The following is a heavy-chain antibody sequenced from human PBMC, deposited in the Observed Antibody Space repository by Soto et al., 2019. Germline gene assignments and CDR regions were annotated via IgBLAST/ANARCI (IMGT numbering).Heavy chain of an antibody. V-gene: IGHV1-69*12. J-gene: IGHJ6*02. CDR3: ARDKERQRLGGNYYYAMDV. Sequence: QVQLVQSGAEVKKPGSSVKVSCKASGGTFNTFAISWVRQAPGQGFEWLGGIIPLFRTPDYAQKFQDRVTIIADESASTADMELSSLRSDDTAVYYCARDKERQRLGGNYYYAMDVWGQGTTVTVSS. CDR1: GGTFNTFA. D-gene: IGHD5-12*01. CDR2: IIPLFRTP.